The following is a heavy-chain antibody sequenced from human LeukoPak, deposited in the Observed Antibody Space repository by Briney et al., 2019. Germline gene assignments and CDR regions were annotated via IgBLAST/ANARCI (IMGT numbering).Heavy chain of an antibody. V-gene: IGHV1-2*02. CDR1: GYTFTGYY. Sequence: ASVKVSCKASGYTFTGYYMHWVRQAPGQGLEWMGWINPNSGGTNYAQKFQGRVTMTRDTSISTAYMELSRLRSDDTAVYYCATGPLYDYVWGSYRDYWGQGTLVTVSS. CDR3: ATGPLYDYVWGSYRDY. D-gene: IGHD3-16*02. CDR2: INPNSGGT. J-gene: IGHJ4*02.